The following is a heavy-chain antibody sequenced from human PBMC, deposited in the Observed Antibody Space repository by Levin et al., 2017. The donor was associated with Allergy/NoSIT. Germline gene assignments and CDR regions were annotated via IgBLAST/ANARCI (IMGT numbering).Heavy chain of an antibody. Sequence: ETLSLTCAASGFTFSSYSMNWVRQAPGKGLEWVSSISSSSSYIYYADSVKGRFTISRDNAKNSLYLQMNSLRAEDTAVYYCASAGYSSSWYLISWGQGTLVTVSS. D-gene: IGHD6-13*01. V-gene: IGHV3-21*01. CDR1: GFTFSSYS. CDR2: ISSSSSYI. CDR3: ASAGYSSSWYLIS. J-gene: IGHJ5*02.